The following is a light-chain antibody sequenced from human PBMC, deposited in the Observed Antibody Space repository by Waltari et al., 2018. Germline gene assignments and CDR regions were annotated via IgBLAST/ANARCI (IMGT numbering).Light chain of an antibody. CDR3: QSYDTTLSVV. V-gene: IGLV1-40*01. Sequence: QSVLTQPPSVSGAPGQRVTISCTGSGSNIGAGYDVHWYQQLPRAAPKLLIYGSTSRPLGVPDRFFGSTSGTSAFLAITGLQAEDEAEYYCQSYDTTLSVVFGGGTKLTVL. J-gene: IGLJ3*02. CDR1: GSNIGAGYD. CDR2: GST.